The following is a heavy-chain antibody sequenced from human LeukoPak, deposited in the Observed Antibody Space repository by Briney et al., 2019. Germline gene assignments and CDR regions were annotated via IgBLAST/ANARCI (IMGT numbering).Heavy chain of an antibody. Sequence: ASLKASCKAAGYTFTGYYMHWVRQAPGQGLEWMGWINPNSGGTNYAQKFQGRVTMTRDTSISTAYMELSRLTSDDTAVYYCARDPPIGGADVFDIWGQGTMVTVSS. CDR2: INPNSGGT. V-gene: IGHV1-2*02. J-gene: IGHJ3*02. CDR3: ARDPPIGGADVFDI. D-gene: IGHD3-10*01. CDR1: GYTFTGYY.